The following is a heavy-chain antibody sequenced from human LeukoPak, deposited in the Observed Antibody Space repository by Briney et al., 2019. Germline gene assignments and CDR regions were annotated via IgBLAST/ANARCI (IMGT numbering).Heavy chain of an antibody. CDR1: GFXFSGYT. V-gene: IGHV3-73*01. CDR3: SRHEALPGDY. J-gene: IGHJ4*02. CDR2: IRTKADNYAT. D-gene: IGHD2-21*02. Sequence: GGSLRLSCAASGFXFSGYTIHWVRQASGKGLEWVGHIRTKADNYATDYDASVKGRFTISRDDSKNTAFLQMNSLKTEDTAVYYCSRHEALPGDYWGQGTQVTVSS.